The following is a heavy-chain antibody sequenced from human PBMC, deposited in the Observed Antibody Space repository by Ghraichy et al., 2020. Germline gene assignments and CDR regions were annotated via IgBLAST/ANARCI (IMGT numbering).Heavy chain of an antibody. D-gene: IGHD1-1*01. CDR3: ARGGYNWNDSGYYYYGMDV. Sequence: SVKVSCKASGGTFSSYAISWVRQAPGQGLEWMGGIIPIFGIANYAQKFQGRVTITADKSTSTAYMELSSLRSEDTAVYYCARGGYNWNDSGYYYYGMDVWGQGTTVTVSS. J-gene: IGHJ6*02. CDR2: IIPIFGIA. V-gene: IGHV1-69*10. CDR1: GGTFSSYA.